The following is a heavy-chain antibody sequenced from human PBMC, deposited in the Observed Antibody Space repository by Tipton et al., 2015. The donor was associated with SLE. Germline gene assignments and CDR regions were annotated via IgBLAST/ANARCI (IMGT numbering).Heavy chain of an antibody. D-gene: IGHD2-2*02. CDR1: GGSISSDSYY. Sequence: TLSLTCTVSGGSISSDSYYWSWIRQPAGKGLEWIGRIYTSGSTNYNPSLNSRVTISLDASENQFSLKLTSVTAADTAVYYCARALLVVPATIPGWYFDLWGRGTLVTVSS. V-gene: IGHV4-61*02. CDR3: ARALLVVPATIPGWYFDL. CDR2: IYTSGST. J-gene: IGHJ2*01.